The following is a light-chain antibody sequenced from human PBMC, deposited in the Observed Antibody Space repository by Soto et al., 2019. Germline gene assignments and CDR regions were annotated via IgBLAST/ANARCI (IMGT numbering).Light chain of an antibody. V-gene: IGLV2-11*01. J-gene: IGLJ1*01. CDR2: DVT. Sequence: QSALTQPRSVSGSPGQSVIVSCTGTSSDVGAYNSVSWVQHHPGKAPKLMIYDVTERPSGVPYRFSGSKSGNTASLTISGLQAEDEADYYCCSYAGSYSDVFGTGTKVTVL. CDR1: SSDVGAYNS. CDR3: CSYAGSYSDV.